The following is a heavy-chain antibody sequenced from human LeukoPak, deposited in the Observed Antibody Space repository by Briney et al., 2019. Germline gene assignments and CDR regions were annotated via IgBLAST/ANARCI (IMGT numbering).Heavy chain of an antibody. CDR2: IWYDGSNK. CDR1: GFTFSNFG. D-gene: IGHD1-26*01. Sequence: PGGSLRLSCATSGFTFSNFGMHWVRQAPGKGLEWVAVIWYDGSNKFYADSMKGRFTISRDNSKNTLFLQMNGLRAEDTAVYYCAKDGVGGTHADYWGQGTLITVSS. CDR3: AKDGVGGTHADY. J-gene: IGHJ4*02. V-gene: IGHV3-33*06.